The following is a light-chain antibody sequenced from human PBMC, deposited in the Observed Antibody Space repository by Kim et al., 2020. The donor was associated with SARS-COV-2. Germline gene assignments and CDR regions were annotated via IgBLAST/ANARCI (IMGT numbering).Light chain of an antibody. V-gene: IGLV3-1*01. CDR2: QDS. J-gene: IGLJ3*02. CDR3: QAWDSSTFYV. CDR1: KLGDKY. Sequence: SYELTQPPSVSVSPGQTASITCSGDKLGDKYACWYQQKPGQSPVLVIYQDSKRPSGIPERFSGSNSGNTATLTISGTQAMDEADYYCQAWDSSTFYVFGGGNKLTVL.